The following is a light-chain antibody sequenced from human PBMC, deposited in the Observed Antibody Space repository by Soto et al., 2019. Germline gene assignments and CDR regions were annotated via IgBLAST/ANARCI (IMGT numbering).Light chain of an antibody. CDR1: SSDVGSYNL. CDR3: CSYAGHRV. V-gene: IGLV2-23*01. Sequence: QSVLTQPASVSGSPGRSITISCTGTSSDVGSYNLVSWYQQHPGKAPKLMIYEGSKRPSGVSNRFSGSKSGNTASLTISGLQAEDEADYYCCSYAGHRVFGGGTKLTVL. J-gene: IGLJ2*01. CDR2: EGS.